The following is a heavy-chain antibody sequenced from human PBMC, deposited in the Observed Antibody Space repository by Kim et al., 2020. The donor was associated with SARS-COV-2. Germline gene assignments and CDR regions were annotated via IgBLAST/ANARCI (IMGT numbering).Heavy chain of an antibody. CDR1: GFTFSDSA. Sequence: GGSLRLSCAASGFTFSDSAMHWVRQASGKGLEWVGRIRSKANSYPTANAASVKGRFTISRDDSKNTAYLQMNSLKTEDTAVYYCTRHEPTDYFDYWGQGTLVTVSS. V-gene: IGHV3-73*01. CDR2: IRSKANSYPT. D-gene: IGHD4-17*01. CDR3: TRHEPTDYFDY. J-gene: IGHJ4*02.